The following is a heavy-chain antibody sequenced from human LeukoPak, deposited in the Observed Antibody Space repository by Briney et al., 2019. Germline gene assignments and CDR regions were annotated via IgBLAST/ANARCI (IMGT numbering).Heavy chain of an antibody. J-gene: IGHJ3*02. CDR1: GGSISSSSYY. CDR3: ARAWGDYDSSDMDAFDI. V-gene: IGHV4-39*07. CDR2: IYYSGST. Sequence: SETLSLTCTVSGGSISSSSYYWGWIRQPPGKGLEWIGSIYYSGSTYYNPSLKNRVTISVDTSKNQFSLKLSSVTAADTAVYYCARAWGDYDSSDMDAFDIWGQGTMVTVSS. D-gene: IGHD3-22*01.